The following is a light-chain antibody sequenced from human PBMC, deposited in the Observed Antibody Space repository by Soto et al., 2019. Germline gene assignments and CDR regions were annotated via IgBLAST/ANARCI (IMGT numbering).Light chain of an antibody. Sequence: QSVLTQPPSVSAAPGQKATISCSGSSSNIGNNYVSWYQQFPGTAPKLLIYDNNKRPSGIPDRFSGSKSGTSATLDITGLQTGDEADYYCGTWDSSLSAVVFGGGTKLTVL. V-gene: IGLV1-51*01. CDR3: GTWDSSLSAVV. CDR1: SSNIGNNY. J-gene: IGLJ2*01. CDR2: DNN.